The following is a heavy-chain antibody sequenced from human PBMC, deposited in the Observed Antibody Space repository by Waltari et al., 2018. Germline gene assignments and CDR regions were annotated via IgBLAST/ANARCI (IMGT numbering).Heavy chain of an antibody. D-gene: IGHD4-17*01. Sequence: QVQLVQSGAEVKKPGASVKVSCKVSGYTLTELSMHWVRQAPGKGLEWMGGCDTEDGETIYAQKLQGRVTMNEDTSTDTAYMELSSLRSEDTAVYYCATFDSGRGHDYGDYEWGQGTLVTVSS. CDR1: GYTLTELS. CDR2: CDTEDGET. V-gene: IGHV1-24*01. CDR3: ATFDSGRGHDYGDYE. J-gene: IGHJ4*02.